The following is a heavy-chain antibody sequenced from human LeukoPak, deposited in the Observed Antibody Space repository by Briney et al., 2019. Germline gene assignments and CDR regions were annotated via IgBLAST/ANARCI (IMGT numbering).Heavy chain of an antibody. CDR1: GFTFSTYG. CDR2: ISSDGIHR. V-gene: IGHV3-30*03. J-gene: IGHJ4*02. Sequence: GGSLRLSCAASGFTFSTYGMHWVRLAPGKGLEWVAVISSDGIHRYYADSVRGRFTISRDNSENTLYLLMNTLRAEDTAVYYCAFSGIGYSINWCLGDWGQGTLVTVSS. CDR3: AFSGIGYSINWCLGD. D-gene: IGHD6-13*01.